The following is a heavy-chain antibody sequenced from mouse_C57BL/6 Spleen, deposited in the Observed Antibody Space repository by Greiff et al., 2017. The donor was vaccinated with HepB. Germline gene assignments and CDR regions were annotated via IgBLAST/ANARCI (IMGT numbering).Heavy chain of an antibody. CDR2: ISSGGSYT. V-gene: IGHV5-6*01. CDR1: GFTFSSYG. J-gene: IGHJ2*01. CDR3: ARRGYDYDENYFDY. D-gene: IGHD2-4*01. Sequence: EVHLVESGGDLVKPGGSLKLSCAASGFTFSSYGMSWVRQTPDKRLEWVATISSGGSYTYYPDSVKGRFTISRDNAKNTLYLQMSSLKSEDTAMYYCARRGYDYDENYFDYWGQGTTLTVSS.